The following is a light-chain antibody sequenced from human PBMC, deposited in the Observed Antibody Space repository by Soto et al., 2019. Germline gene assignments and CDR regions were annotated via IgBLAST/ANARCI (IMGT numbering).Light chain of an antibody. Sequence: DVQMTQSPSALSASVGHSVTITCGSSQSINRWLAWYQQKPGKAPKLLIYKASTLESGVPSRFSGGGIGTEFSLSISSLQPDDFATYYCQQYSTYPYIFGQGTKVDIK. CDR3: QQYSTYPYI. CDR2: KAS. J-gene: IGKJ2*01. V-gene: IGKV1-5*03. CDR1: QSINRW.